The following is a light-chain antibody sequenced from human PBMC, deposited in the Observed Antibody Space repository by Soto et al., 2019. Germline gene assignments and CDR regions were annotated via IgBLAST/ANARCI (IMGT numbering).Light chain of an antibody. CDR3: QQSYSNTLT. V-gene: IGKV1-39*01. CDR2: AAS. CDR1: QSIRSY. Sequence: DIQMTQSPSSLSGSVGDRVTITWGASQSIRSYLNWYQQKPGKAPKLLIYAASSLQSGVPSRLSGSGYGTDFTITISSMKPEDFETYYCQQSYSNTLTFGHGTKVDIK. J-gene: IGKJ1*01.